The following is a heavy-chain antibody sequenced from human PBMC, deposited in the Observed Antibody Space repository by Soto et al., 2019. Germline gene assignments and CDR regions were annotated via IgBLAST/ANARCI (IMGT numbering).Heavy chain of an antibody. D-gene: IGHD3-22*01. CDR3: AKDFSYDSSGVLDY. V-gene: IGHV3-23*01. J-gene: IGHJ4*02. CDR2: ISDNGGNT. Sequence: GQLLESGGALVQPGGSLRLSCEASGFTFRSYAMSWVRQAPGKGLEWVSAISDNGGNTYYPDSVRGRFTISRDNSKNTLFLQMNSVRAEDTAVYYCAKDFSYDSSGVLDYWGQGTLVTVSS. CDR1: GFTFRSYA.